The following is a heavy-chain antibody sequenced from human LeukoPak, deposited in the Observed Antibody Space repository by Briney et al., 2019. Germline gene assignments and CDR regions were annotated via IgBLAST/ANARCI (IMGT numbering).Heavy chain of an antibody. CDR3: ARDRDGDSPMASFDI. J-gene: IGHJ3*02. CDR2: ISAYNGYT. Sequence: GASVKVSCKASGYTFTNYGFSWVRQAPGQGLEWMGWISAYNGYTDYAQKFQFRVTMTTDTSTSTAYMELRSLRSEDTAVYYCARDRDGDSPMASFDIWGQGTMVTVSS. V-gene: IGHV1-18*01. CDR1: GYTFTNYG. D-gene: IGHD4-17*01.